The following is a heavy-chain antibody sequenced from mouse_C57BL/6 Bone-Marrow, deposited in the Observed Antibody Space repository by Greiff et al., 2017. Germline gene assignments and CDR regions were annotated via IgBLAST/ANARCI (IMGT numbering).Heavy chain of an antibody. J-gene: IGHJ2*01. CDR1: GFTFSSYA. D-gene: IGHD2-4*01. CDR3: TRDLNEYDGVDY. CDR2: ISSGGDYI. Sequence: EVQLQESGEGLVKPGGSLKLSCAASGFTFSSYAMSWVRQTPEKRLEWVAYISSGGDYIYYADTVKGRFTISRDNARNTLYLQMSSLKSEDTAMYYCTRDLNEYDGVDYWGQGTTLTVSS. V-gene: IGHV5-9-1*02.